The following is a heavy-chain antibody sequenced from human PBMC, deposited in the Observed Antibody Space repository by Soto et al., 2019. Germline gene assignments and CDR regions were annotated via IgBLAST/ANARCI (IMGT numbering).Heavy chain of an antibody. V-gene: IGHV3-9*01. Sequence: EVQLVESGGGLVQPGRSLRLSCAASGFTFDDYAMHWVRQAPGKGLEWVSGISWNSGSIGYADSVKGRFTISRDNAKNSLYLQMNSLRAEDPALYYFAKVSGPWYWDYLDYWGQGTPVTVSS. D-gene: IGHD6-13*01. CDR2: ISWNSGSI. CDR1: GFTFDDYA. CDR3: AKVSGPWYWDYLDY. J-gene: IGHJ4*02.